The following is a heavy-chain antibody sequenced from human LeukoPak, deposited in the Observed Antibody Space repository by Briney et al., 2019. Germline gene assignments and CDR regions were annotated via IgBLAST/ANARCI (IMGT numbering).Heavy chain of an antibody. CDR2: ISYDGSDK. D-gene: IGHD3-10*01. CDR3: ARGSGRLVRGEYYYYGLDV. Sequence: GGSLRLSCAASGFIFSTYGLHWVRQAPGKGLEWVAVISYDGSDKYYVDPVKGRFTISRDNSKNTLFLQMNSLRTDDTAVYYCARGSGRLVRGEYYYYGLDVWGQGTTVTVSS. J-gene: IGHJ6*02. V-gene: IGHV3-30*03. CDR1: GFIFSTYG.